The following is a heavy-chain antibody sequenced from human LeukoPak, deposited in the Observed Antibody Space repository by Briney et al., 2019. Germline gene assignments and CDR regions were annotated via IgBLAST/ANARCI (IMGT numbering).Heavy chain of an antibody. Sequence: GGSLRLSCAASGFTFSSYGMHWVRQAPGKGLEYVSAISGNGATTHYTNSVKGRFTISRDNSKNTVYLQMGSLSTEGTAVYYCARDTNREQDIWGQGTTVTVSS. V-gene: IGHV3-64*01. CDR2: ISGNGATT. D-gene: IGHD3-3*01. CDR1: GFTFSSYG. CDR3: ARDTNREQDI. J-gene: IGHJ6*02.